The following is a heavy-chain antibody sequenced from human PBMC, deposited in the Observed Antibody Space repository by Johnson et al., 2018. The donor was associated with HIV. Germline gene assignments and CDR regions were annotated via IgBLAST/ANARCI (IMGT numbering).Heavy chain of an antibody. V-gene: IGHV3-53*05. J-gene: IGHJ3*02. D-gene: IGHD6-6*01. CDR2: IYSGGST. Sequence: LEWVSGIYSGGSTYYADSVKGRFTISRDNSNNTLYLQMNSLRPEDTALYYCARELLGSSSPDAFDIWGQGTMVTVSS. CDR3: ARELLGSSSPDAFDI.